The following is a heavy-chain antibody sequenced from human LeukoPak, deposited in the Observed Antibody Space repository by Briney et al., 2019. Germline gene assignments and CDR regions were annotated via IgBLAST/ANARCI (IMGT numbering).Heavy chain of an antibody. J-gene: IGHJ6*02. CDR2: VSYTGAA. Sequence: SETLSLSCTVSRASVKTYSWSWVRQTPGKGLEWIGYVSYTGAANYNPSLKSRVTMSVDTSRNQFFLRLSSVTAADTAVYYCARHPVGPGALDVWGQGSTVTVSS. CDR1: RASVKTYS. CDR3: ARHPVGPGALDV. V-gene: IGHV4-59*08.